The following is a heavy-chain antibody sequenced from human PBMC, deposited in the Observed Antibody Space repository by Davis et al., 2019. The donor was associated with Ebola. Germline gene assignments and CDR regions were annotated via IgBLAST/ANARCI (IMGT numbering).Heavy chain of an antibody. Sequence: SETLSLTCTVSGGSVSSGSYYWSWIRQPPGKGLEWIGYIYYSGSTNYNPSLKSRVTISVDTSKNQFSLNLTSVTAADTAIYYCVRGRTWGIPDYWGQGTLVTVSS. CDR1: GGSVSSGSYY. J-gene: IGHJ4*02. D-gene: IGHD7-27*01. CDR2: IYYSGST. V-gene: IGHV4-61*01. CDR3: VRGRTWGIPDY.